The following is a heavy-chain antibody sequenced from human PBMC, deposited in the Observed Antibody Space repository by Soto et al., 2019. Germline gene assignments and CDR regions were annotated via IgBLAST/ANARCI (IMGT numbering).Heavy chain of an antibody. V-gene: IGHV1-69*01. Sequence: QVQLVQAGAEVKKPGSSVKVSCKASGGTFGTYAISWVRQAPGQGLEWMGGIIPIFGAPNYAQKFQGTVKITADESTRTAYMELSSLRSEDTAVYCCARARYSSTWNPSYYYGLDVWGQGTTVTVSS. CDR2: IIPIFGAP. J-gene: IGHJ6*02. D-gene: IGHD6-13*01. CDR1: GGTFGTYA. CDR3: ARARYSSTWNPSYYYGLDV.